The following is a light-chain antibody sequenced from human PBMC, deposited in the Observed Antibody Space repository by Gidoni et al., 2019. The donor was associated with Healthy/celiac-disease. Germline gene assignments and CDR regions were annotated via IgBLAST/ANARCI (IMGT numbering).Light chain of an antibody. J-gene: IGLJ2*01. CDR2: GKN. Sequence: SSDLTQDPAVSVALGQTARITCQGDSLRSYYSSWYQQKPGQAPVLVIYGKNNRPSGIPDRFSGSSSGNTASLTITGAQAEDEADYYCNSRDSSGNHVVFGGGTKLTVL. CDR1: SLRSYY. V-gene: IGLV3-19*01. CDR3: NSRDSSGNHVV.